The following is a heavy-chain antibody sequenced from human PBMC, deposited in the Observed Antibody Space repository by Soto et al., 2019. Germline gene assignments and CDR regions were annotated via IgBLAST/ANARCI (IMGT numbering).Heavy chain of an antibody. D-gene: IGHD6-19*01. Sequence: SETLSLTCAVYGGSFSGYYWSWIRQPPGKGLERIGEINHSGSTNYNPSLKSRVTISVDTSKNQFSLKLSSVTAADTAVYYCARGLRQWLVRPAFDIWGQGTMVTVSS. CDR3: ARGLRQWLVRPAFDI. CDR2: INHSGST. CDR1: GGSFSGYY. V-gene: IGHV4-34*01. J-gene: IGHJ3*02.